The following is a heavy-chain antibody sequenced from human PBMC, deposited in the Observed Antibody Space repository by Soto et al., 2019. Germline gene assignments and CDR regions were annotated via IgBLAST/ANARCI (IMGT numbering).Heavy chain of an antibody. CDR2: ISYDGSNK. Sequence: QVQLVESGGGVVQPGRSLRLSCAASGFTFSGYAMHWVRQAPGKGLEWVAVISYDGSNKYYADSVKGRFTISRDNSKNTLYLQMNSLRAEDTAVYYCARAASIAARPGFFQHWGQGTLVTVSS. V-gene: IGHV3-30-3*01. J-gene: IGHJ1*01. CDR3: ARAASIAARPGFFQH. CDR1: GFTFSGYA. D-gene: IGHD6-6*01.